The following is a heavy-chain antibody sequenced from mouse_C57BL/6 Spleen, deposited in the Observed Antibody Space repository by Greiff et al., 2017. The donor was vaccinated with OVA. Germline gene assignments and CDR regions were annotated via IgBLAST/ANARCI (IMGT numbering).Heavy chain of an antibody. CDR2: IDPSDSYT. J-gene: IGHJ4*01. Sequence: QLQQPGAELVKPGASVKLSCKASGYTFTSYWMQWVKQRPGQGLEWIGEIDPSDSYTNYNQKFKGKATLTVDTSTSTAYMQLNSRTSEDPAVYYCARGATVVATDAMEYWGQGTSVTVSS. CDR3: ARGATVVATDAMEY. D-gene: IGHD1-1*01. CDR1: GYTFTSYW. V-gene: IGHV1-50*01.